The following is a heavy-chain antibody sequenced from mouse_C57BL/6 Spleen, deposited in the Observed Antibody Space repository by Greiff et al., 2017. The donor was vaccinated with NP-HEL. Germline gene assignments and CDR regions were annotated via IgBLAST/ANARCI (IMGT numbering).Heavy chain of an antibody. CDR2: IYPRDGST. D-gene: IGHD1-1*01. V-gene: IGHV1-78*01. J-gene: IGHJ2*01. CDR3: ARYSYYYGSSYLFFDY. Sequence: VQLQESDAELVKPGASVKISCKVSGYTFTDHTIHWMKQRPEQGLEWIGYIYPRDGSTKYNEKFKGKATLTADKSSSTAYMQLNSLTSEDSAVYFGARYSYYYGSSYLFFDYWGQGTTLTVSS. CDR1: GYTFTDHT.